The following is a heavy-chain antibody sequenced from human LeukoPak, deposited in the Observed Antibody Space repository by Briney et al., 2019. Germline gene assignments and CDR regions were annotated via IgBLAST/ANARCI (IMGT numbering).Heavy chain of an antibody. D-gene: IGHD2-2*01. CDR2: INHSGST. J-gene: IGHJ4*02. Sequence: SETLSLTCAVYGGSFSGYYWSWIRQPPGKGLEWIGEINHSGSTNYNPSLKSRVTISVDTSKNQFSLKLSSVTAADTAVYYCASRYCSSTSCYLPDYWGQGTLGTVSS. CDR1: GGSFSGYY. V-gene: IGHV4-34*01. CDR3: ASRYCSSTSCYLPDY.